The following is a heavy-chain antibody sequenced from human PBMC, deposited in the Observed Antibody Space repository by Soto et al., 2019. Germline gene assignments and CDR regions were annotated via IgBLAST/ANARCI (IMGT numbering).Heavy chain of an antibody. V-gene: IGHV3-15*07. CDR3: GYDLGSVLDY. CDR1: GFTFSNAG. D-gene: IGHD5-12*01. CDR2: IKSKTDGGTT. J-gene: IGHJ4*02. Sequence: GGSLRLSCAASGFTFSNAGRNWVRQAPGKGLEWVGRIKSKTDGGTTDYAAPVKGRFTISRDDSKNTLYLQMNSLKTEDTAVYYCGYDLGSVLDYWGQGTLVTVSS.